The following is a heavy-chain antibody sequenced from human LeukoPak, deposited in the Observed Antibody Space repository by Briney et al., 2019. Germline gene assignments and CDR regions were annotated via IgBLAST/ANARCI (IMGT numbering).Heavy chain of an antibody. V-gene: IGHV3-30-3*01. J-gene: IGHJ4*02. D-gene: IGHD3-16*01. Sequence: GVSLRLSCAASGFTFGSYAMHWVRQAPGKGLEWVAVISYDGSNKYYADSVKGRFTISRDNSKNTLYLQMNSLRAEDTAVYYCARETDVSHLDYWGQGTLVTVSS. CDR3: ARETDVSHLDY. CDR2: ISYDGSNK. CDR1: GFTFGSYA.